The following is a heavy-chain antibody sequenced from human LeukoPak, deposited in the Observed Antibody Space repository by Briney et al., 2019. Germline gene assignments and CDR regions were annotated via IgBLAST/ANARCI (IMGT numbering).Heavy chain of an antibody. CDR1: GFTFSSYG. J-gene: IGHJ4*02. V-gene: IGHV3-30*03. Sequence: PGGSLRLSCAASGFTFSSYGMHWVRQAPGKGLEWVAVISYDGSNKYYADSVKGRFTISRDNSKNTLYLQMNSLRAEDTAVYYCARDGFRCSSTSCYAPHGYWGQGTLVTVSS. CDR3: ARDGFRCSSTSCYAPHGY. CDR2: ISYDGSNK. D-gene: IGHD2-2*01.